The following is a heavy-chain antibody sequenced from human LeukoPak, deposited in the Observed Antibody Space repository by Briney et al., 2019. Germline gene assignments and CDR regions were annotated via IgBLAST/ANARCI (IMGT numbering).Heavy chain of an antibody. CDR1: GFTFSNAW. J-gene: IGHJ4*02. CDR2: IKSKTDGGTT. Sequence: AGGSLRLSCAASGFTFSNAWMSWVRQAPGKGLEWVGRIKSKTDGGTTDYAAPVKRRFTISRDDSKNTLYLQMNSLKTEDTAVYYCTTGITMVRGVIHLIDYWGQGTLVTVSS. D-gene: IGHD3-10*01. V-gene: IGHV3-15*01. CDR3: TTGITMVRGVIHLIDY.